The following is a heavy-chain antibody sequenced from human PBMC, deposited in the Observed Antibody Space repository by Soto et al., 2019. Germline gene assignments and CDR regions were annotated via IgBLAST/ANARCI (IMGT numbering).Heavy chain of an antibody. CDR3: TRVGLLWFGELFDFDY. Sequence: GSLRLSCTASGFTFGDYAMSWFRQAPGKGLEWVGFIRSKAYGGTTEYAASVKGRFTISRDDSKSIAYLQMNSLKTEDTAVYYCTRVGLLWFGELFDFDYWGQGTLVTVSS. J-gene: IGHJ4*02. D-gene: IGHD3-10*01. CDR2: IRSKAYGGTT. CDR1: GFTFGDYA. V-gene: IGHV3-49*03.